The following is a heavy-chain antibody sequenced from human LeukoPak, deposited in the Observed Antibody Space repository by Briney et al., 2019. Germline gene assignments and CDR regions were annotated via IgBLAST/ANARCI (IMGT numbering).Heavy chain of an antibody. D-gene: IGHD6-6*01. CDR1: GGSISSYY. CDR3: ASYSSSIRMDV. Sequence: PSETLSLTCTVYGGSISSYYWSWIRQPAGKGLEWIGRIYTSGTTNYNPSLKSRVTISVDKSKTQFSLRLSSVTAADTDVYYCASYSSSIRMDVWGKGTTVTVSS. CDR2: IYTSGTT. J-gene: IGHJ6*04. V-gene: IGHV4-4*07.